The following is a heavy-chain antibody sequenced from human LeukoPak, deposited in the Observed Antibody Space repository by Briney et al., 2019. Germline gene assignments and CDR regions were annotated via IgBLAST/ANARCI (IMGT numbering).Heavy chain of an antibody. J-gene: IGHJ4*02. Sequence: PAESLRLSCAASELSFSVYDMYWIRQAPGKGLEWVSYISSSGDTSYNASSVKGRFTIARDNAKNSLYMQMNGLRAEDAAFYYCATLTVARTFDYWGQGALVTVSS. V-gene: IGHV3-48*03. CDR2: ISSSGDTS. CDR1: ELSFSVYD. CDR3: ATLTVARTFDY. D-gene: IGHD5-12*01.